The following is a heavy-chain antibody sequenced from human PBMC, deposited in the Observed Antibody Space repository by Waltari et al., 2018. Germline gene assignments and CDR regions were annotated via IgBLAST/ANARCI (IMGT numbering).Heavy chain of an antibody. V-gene: IGHV3-30*02. J-gene: IGHJ4*02. D-gene: IGHD4-4*01. CDR3: AQIARVTERTDY. Sequence: QVHLVESGGGAVQSGGSLRLSCAASGFTFSLYGMHWVRQAPGKGLEWVAFIRYDASNEYYADSVKGRFTSSRDNSKNTLYLQMNSLRGEDTAVYYCAQIARVTERTDYWGQGTLVTVSS. CDR2: IRYDASNE. CDR1: GFTFSLYG.